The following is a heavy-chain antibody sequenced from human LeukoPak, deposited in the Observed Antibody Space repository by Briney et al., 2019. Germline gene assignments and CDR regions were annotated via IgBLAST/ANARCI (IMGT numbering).Heavy chain of an antibody. V-gene: IGHV1-18*01. CDR3: ATYYYDSSGPKGFDP. CDR2: ISAYNGNT. D-gene: IGHD3-22*01. J-gene: IGHJ5*02. CDR1: GYTFTSYG. Sequence: ASVKVSCKASGYTFTSYGISWVRQAPGQGLEWMGWISAYNGNTNYAQKFQGRVTMTEDTSTDTAYMELSSLRSEDTAVYYCATYYYDSSGPKGFDPWGQGTLVTVSS.